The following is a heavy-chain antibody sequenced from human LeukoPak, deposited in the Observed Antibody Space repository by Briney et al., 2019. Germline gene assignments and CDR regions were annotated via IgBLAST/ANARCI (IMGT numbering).Heavy chain of an antibody. CDR3: ARGLIVGAAYYYYYMDV. J-gene: IGHJ6*03. CDR2: MNPNSGNT. Sequence: ASVKVSRKASGYTFTSYDINWVRQATGQGLEWMGWMNPNSGNTGYAQKFQGRVTMTRNTSISTAYMELSSLRSEDAAVYYCARGLIVGAAYYYYYMDVWGKGTTVTVSS. CDR1: GYTFTSYD. V-gene: IGHV1-8*01. D-gene: IGHD1-26*01.